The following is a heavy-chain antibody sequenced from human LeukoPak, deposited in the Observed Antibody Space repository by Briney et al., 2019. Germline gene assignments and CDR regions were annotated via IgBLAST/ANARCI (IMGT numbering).Heavy chain of an antibody. D-gene: IGHD3-10*01. J-gene: IGHJ3*02. CDR1: GGSISSYY. V-gene: IGHV4-59*01. CDR2: IYYSGST. Sequence: SETLSLTCTVSGGSISSYYWSWIRQPPGKGLEWIGYIYYSGSTNYNPSLKSRVTISVDTSKNQFSLKLSSVTAADTAVYYCARERTMVQRVIPEAAFDIWGQGTMVTVSS. CDR3: ARERTMVQRVIPEAAFDI.